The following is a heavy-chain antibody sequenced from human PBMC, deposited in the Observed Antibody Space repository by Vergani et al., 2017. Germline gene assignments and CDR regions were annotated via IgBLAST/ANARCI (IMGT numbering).Heavy chain of an antibody. Sequence: EVQPLESGGGLVQPGGSLRLSCAASGFTFSSYAMSWVRQAPGKGLEWVSAISGSGGSTYYADSVKGRFTISRDNSKNTLYLQMNSLRAEDTAVYYCAKGTNYGSGSLDYWGQGTLVTVSS. CDR1: GFTFSSYA. V-gene: IGHV3-23*01. CDR3: AKGTNYGSGSLDY. CDR2: ISGSGGST. J-gene: IGHJ4*02. D-gene: IGHD3-10*01.